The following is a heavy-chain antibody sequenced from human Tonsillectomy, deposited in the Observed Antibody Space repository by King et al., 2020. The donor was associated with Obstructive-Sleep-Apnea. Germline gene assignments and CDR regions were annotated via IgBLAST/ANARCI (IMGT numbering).Heavy chain of an antibody. J-gene: IGHJ4*02. V-gene: IGHV3-23*04. D-gene: IGHD4-23*01. Sequence: DVQLVESGGGLVQPGGSLRLSCAASGFTSSSHAMSWVRQAPGKGLEWVSAISGSGGSTYYADSVKGRFTISRDNSKNSLYLQMNSLRAEDTAVYYCAKAAGPSTVITPVEDYWGQGTLVTVSS. CDR2: ISGSGGST. CDR3: AKAAGPSTVITPVEDY. CDR1: GFTSSSHA.